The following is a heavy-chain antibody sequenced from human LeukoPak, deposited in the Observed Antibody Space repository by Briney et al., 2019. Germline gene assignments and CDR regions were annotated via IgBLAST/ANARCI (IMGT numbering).Heavy chain of an antibody. Sequence: SVKVSCKASGYTFTSYDIYWVRQATGQGLEWIGWMNPNSGNTGYAQKFQGRVTMTRNTSISTAYMELSSLRSEDTAVYYCARGKRLLWFGELLSWDYWGQGTLVTVSS. V-gene: IGHV1-8*01. CDR3: ARGKRLLWFGELLSWDY. CDR2: MNPNSGNT. CDR1: GYTFTSYD. J-gene: IGHJ4*02. D-gene: IGHD3-10*01.